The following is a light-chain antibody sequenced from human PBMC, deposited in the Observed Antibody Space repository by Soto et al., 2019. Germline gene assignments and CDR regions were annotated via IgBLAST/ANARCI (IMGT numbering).Light chain of an antibody. V-gene: IGLV2-23*01. J-gene: IGLJ3*02. CDR2: EGS. CDR3: CSYATSRTLV. Sequence: QSALTQTASVSASPGQSITISCSGTSSDVGSYSLVSWYQHYPGKAPKLIIYEGSRRPSGVSDRFSGSKSGNTASLTISGLQAEDEADYYCCSYATSRTLVFGGGTKLTVL. CDR1: SSDVGSYSL.